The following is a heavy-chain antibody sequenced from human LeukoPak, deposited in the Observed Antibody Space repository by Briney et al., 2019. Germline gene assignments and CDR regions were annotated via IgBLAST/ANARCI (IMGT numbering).Heavy chain of an antibody. V-gene: IGHV3-30-3*01. D-gene: IGHD6-13*01. J-gene: IGHJ4*02. CDR3: ARDPWMSSSWPLFDY. Sequence: PGRSLRLSCAASGFTFSSYAMHWVRQAPGKGLEWVAVISYDGSNEYYADSVKGRFTISRDNSKNTLYLQMNSLRAEDTAVYYCARDPWMSSSWPLFDYWGQGTLVTVSS. CDR2: ISYDGSNE. CDR1: GFTFSSYA.